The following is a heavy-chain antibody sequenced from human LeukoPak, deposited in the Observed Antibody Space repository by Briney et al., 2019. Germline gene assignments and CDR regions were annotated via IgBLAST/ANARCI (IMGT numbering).Heavy chain of an antibody. V-gene: IGHV3-7*01. CDR1: GFTFSSYW. CDR2: IKQDRSEK. J-gene: IGHJ3*02. CDR3: ARGGRAAFDI. D-gene: IGHD3-16*01. Sequence: GGSLRLSCAAPGFTFSSYWMSWVRQAPGKGLEWVANIKQDRSEKYYVDSVKGRFTISRDNAKNSLYLQMNSLRAEDTAVYYCARGGRAAFDIWGQGTMVTVSS.